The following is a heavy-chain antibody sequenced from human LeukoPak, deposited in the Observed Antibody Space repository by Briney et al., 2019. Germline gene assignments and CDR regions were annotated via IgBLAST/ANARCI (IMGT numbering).Heavy chain of an antibody. CDR1: GGSFSDYQ. CDR3: ARLLPIVVGDAFDI. V-gene: IGHV4-34*01. Sequence: SETLSLTCAVYGGSFSDYQWSWIRQPPGKGLEWIGEINHSGSTNYNPSLKSRVTISVDTSKNQFSLKLSSVTAADTAVYYCARLLPIVVGDAFDIWGQGTMVTVSS. D-gene: IGHD1-26*01. J-gene: IGHJ3*02. CDR2: INHSGST.